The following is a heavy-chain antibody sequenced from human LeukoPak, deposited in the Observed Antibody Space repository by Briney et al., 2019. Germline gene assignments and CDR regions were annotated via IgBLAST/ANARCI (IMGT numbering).Heavy chain of an antibody. D-gene: IGHD3-3*01. CDR3: ARDGRGFLERQLDY. J-gene: IGHJ4*02. CDR1: GFTFSSYA. Sequence: GGSLRLSCAASGFTFSSYAMHWVRQAPGKGLEWVAVISYDGSNKYYADSVKGRFTISRDNSKNTLYLQMNSLRAEDTAVYYCARDGRGFLERQLDYWGQGTLVTVSS. CDR2: ISYDGSNK. V-gene: IGHV3-30-3*01.